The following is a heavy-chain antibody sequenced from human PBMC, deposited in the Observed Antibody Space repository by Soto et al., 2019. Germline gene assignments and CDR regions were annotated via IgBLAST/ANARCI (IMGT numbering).Heavy chain of an antibody. CDR1: SGPTRSHN. D-gene: IGHD1-26*01. J-gene: IGHJ6*02. V-gene: IGHV4-59*08. CDR3: VRQGIDYLHGLVDV. Sequence: QVQVQQSGPRLVKPSETLSLTRTVSSGPTRSHNWGWIRQSPGRGLEWIGYVYYTGGTSYNPSLNSRVTISADTSTNHISLTLSSVTAADTAIYYCVRQGIDYLHGLVDVWGQGTAVSVSS. CDR2: VYYTGGT.